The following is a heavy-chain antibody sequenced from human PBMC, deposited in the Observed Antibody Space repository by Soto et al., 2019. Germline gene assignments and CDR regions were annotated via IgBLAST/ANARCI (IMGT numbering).Heavy chain of an antibody. CDR2: FDPEDGET. Sequence: ASVKVSCKVSGYTLTELSMHWVRQAPGKGLEWMGGFDPEDGETIYAQKFQGRVTMTEDTSTDTAYMELSSLRSEDTAVYYCARDLTVAGSYYYYGLDVWGQGTTVTVYS. CDR3: ARDLTVAGSYYYYGLDV. V-gene: IGHV1-24*01. J-gene: IGHJ6*02. CDR1: GYTLTELS. D-gene: IGHD6-19*01.